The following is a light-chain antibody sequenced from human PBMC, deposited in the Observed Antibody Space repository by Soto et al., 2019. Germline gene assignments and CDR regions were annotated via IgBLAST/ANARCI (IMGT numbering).Light chain of an antibody. CDR2: RAS. V-gene: IGKV3-15*01. Sequence: IVMTQSPATLSVSPGERATLSCRAGQTIYSNVAWYQQRPGQAPRLLIYRASTRATGVPARFSGSGSGTELNLTISSLQSEDFAVYYCKQYNNWHRTLGQGTRLEI. CDR3: KQYNNWHRT. CDR1: QTIYSN. J-gene: IGKJ5*01.